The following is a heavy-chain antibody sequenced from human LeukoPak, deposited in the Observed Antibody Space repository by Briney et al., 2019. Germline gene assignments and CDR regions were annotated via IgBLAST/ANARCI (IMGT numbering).Heavy chain of an antibody. J-gene: IGHJ4*02. D-gene: IGHD6-13*01. V-gene: IGHV4-39*01. Sequence: SETLSLTCTVSGGSTSSSSYYWGWIRQPPGKGLEWIGSIYYSGSTYYNPSLKSRVTISVDTSKNQFSLKLSSVTAADTAVYYCARHSSSWYHFDYWGQGTLVTVSS. CDR1: GGSTSSSSYY. CDR2: IYYSGST. CDR3: ARHSSSWYHFDY.